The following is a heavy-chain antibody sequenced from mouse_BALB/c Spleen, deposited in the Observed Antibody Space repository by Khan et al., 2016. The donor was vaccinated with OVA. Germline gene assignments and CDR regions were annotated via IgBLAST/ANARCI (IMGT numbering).Heavy chain of an antibody. J-gene: IGHJ3*01. V-gene: IGHV3-2*02. Sequence: EVQLVESGPGLVKPSQSLSLTCTVTGYSITSDYAWNWIRQFPGNKLEWMGYINYSGGTSYLQSFKSRISITRDTSKNQFFLQLNSVTTEDSATYYCARWFAYWGQGTLVTVS. CDR1: GYSITSDYA. CDR3: ARWFAY. CDR2: INYSGGT.